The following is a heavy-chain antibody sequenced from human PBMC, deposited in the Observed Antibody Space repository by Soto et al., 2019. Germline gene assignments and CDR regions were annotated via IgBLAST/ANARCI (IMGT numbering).Heavy chain of an antibody. J-gene: IGHJ3*02. V-gene: IGHV3-21*04. D-gene: IGHD3-9*01. CDR1: GFTFNSYS. CDR3: ARDADILTGSDAFDI. CDR2: ISHSSHYI. Sequence: GGSLRLSCAASGFTFNSYSMNWVRQAPGKGLEWVPSISHSSHYIYYADSMKGRFTISRDNAKNSLYLQMNSLRAEDTAVYYCARDADILTGSDAFDIWGQGTMVTVSS.